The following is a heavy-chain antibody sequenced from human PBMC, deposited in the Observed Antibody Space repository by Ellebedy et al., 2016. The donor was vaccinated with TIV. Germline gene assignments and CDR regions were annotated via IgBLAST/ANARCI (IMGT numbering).Heavy chain of an antibody. J-gene: IGHJ3*02. CDR2: INTNTGNP. Sequence: ASVKVSCKASGYTFTNHAMNWVRQAPGQGLEWLGWINTNTGNPTYAQGFTGRFVFSLDISVSTAYLQISSLKAEDIAVYYCARPRTFSDSSGYWPFTFDIWGQGTMVTVSS. CDR1: GYTFTNHA. V-gene: IGHV7-4-1*02. D-gene: IGHD3-22*01. CDR3: ARPRTFSDSSGYWPFTFDI.